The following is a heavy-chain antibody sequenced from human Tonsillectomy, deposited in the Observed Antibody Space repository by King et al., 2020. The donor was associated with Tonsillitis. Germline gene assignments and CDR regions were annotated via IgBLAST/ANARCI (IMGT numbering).Heavy chain of an antibody. CDR3: ARHINHYGDY. Sequence: QLVQSGAEVKKPGESLKISCKSSGYSFTTFWIAWVRQMPGKGLEWMGIIYPGDSYTRYSPSFQGQVSISVDKSISTAYLQWSSLKASDTAMYYCARHINHYGDYWGQGTLVTVSS. CDR1: GYSFTTFW. V-gene: IGHV5-51*01. D-gene: IGHD1-14*01. J-gene: IGHJ4*02. CDR2: IYPGDSYT.